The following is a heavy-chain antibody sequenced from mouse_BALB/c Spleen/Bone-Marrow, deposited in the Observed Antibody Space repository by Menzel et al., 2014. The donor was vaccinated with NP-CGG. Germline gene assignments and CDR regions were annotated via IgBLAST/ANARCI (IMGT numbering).Heavy chain of an antibody. CDR1: GFNIKDTY. V-gene: IGHV14-3*02. D-gene: IGHD1-1*01. CDR3: ASYYYGSSRFAY. Sequence: EVQLQQSGAELVKPGASVKLSCTASGFNIKDTYMHWVKRRPEKGLEWIGRIDPANGNTKYDPKFQGKATITADTSSNTAYLQLSSLTSEDTAVYYCASYYYGSSRFAYWGQGTLVTVSA. CDR2: IDPANGNT. J-gene: IGHJ3*01.